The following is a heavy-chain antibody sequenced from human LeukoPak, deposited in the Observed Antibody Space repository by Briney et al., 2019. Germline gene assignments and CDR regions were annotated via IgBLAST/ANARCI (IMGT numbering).Heavy chain of an antibody. J-gene: IGHJ6*02. V-gene: IGHV1-69*04. CDR2: IIPILGIA. Sequence: SVKVSCKAPGGTFSSYAISWVRQAPGPGLEWMGRIIPILGIANYAQKSQGRVTITADKFTSTAYMELSSLRSEDTAVYYCARDPRDIVVVPAAIWGYYYYGMDVWGQGTTVTVSS. CDR3: ARDPRDIVVVPAAIWGYYYYGMDV. D-gene: IGHD2-2*01. CDR1: GGTFSSYA.